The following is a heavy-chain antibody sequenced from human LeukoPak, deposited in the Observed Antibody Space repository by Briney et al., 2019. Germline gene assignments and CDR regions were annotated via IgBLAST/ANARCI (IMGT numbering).Heavy chain of an antibody. J-gene: IGHJ3*02. D-gene: IGHD3-10*01. CDR3: ARSTMGDAFDI. Sequence: GGSLRLSCAASGFTFSSYAMSWVRQAPGKGLEWVSGVSGSGGTTYYADSVKGRFTISRDNAKNSLYLQMNSLRAEDTAVYYCARSTMGDAFDIWGQGTMVTVSS. CDR2: VSGSGGTT. CDR1: GFTFSSYA. V-gene: IGHV3-23*01.